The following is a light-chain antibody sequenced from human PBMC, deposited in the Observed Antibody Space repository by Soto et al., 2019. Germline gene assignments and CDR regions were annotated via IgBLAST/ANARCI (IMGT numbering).Light chain of an antibody. V-gene: IGKV1-39*01. CDR1: QSISNN. CDR3: QQSCSTPWT. CDR2: AAS. Sequence: DTQMTQSPASLSASVGDRVTITCRASQSISNNLTWYQQKPGQAPKLLIYAASSRDSGVPARFSGSGSGTDFTLTISSLQPEDFAAYYCQQSCSTPWTFGQGTKVDIK. J-gene: IGKJ1*01.